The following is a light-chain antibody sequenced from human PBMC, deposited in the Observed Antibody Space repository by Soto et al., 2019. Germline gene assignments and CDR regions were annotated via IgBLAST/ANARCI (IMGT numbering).Light chain of an antibody. CDR2: DAS. V-gene: IGKV1-9*01. Sequence: DIQMTQSPASLSASVGDRVTITCRASQSISSYLNWYQQKPGKAPKLLIYDASSLESGVPSRFSGSGSGTEFTLTISSLQPEDFATYYCQQLMSYPITFGQGTRLEIK. CDR3: QQLMSYPIT. CDR1: QSISSY. J-gene: IGKJ5*01.